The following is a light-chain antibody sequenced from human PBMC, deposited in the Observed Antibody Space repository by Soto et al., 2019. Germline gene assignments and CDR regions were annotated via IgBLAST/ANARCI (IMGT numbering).Light chain of an antibody. J-gene: IGLJ3*02. CDR2: DAT. Sequence: QAVVTQEPSLTVSPGGTVTLTCGSSTGAVTSGHYPYWFQQKPGQAPRTLICDATNKHSWTPARFSGSLLGGKAALTLSGAQPEDEAEYYCLLSYSGARVFGGGTSSPS. V-gene: IGLV7-46*01. CDR1: TGAVTSGHY. CDR3: LLSYSGARV.